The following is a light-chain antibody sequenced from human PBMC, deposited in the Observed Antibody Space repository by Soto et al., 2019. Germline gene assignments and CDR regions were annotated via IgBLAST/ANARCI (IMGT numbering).Light chain of an antibody. CDR3: QSYDSSLGVV. J-gene: IGLJ2*01. V-gene: IGLV1-40*01. Sequence: QSVLTQPPSVSGAPGQRVTISCTGSSSNIGAGSDVHWYQQLLGTAPKLLIYVDRNRPSGVPDRFSGSKSGTSASLAITGLHAEDEADYYCQSYDSSLGVVFGGGTKLTVL. CDR1: SSNIGAGSD. CDR2: VDR.